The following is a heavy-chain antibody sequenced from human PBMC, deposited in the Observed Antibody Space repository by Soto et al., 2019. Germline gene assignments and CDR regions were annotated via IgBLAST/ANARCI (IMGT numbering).Heavy chain of an antibody. CDR2: IVVGSGNT. D-gene: IGHD2-2*02. CDR1: GFTFTSSA. V-gene: IGHV1-58*01. CDR3: AAALGYCSSTSCYIGDGDDAFDI. J-gene: IGHJ3*02. Sequence: QMQLVQSGPEVKKPGTSVKVSCKASGFTFTSSAVQWVRQARGQRLEWIGWIVVGSGNTNYAQKFQERVTITRDMSTSTAYMELSSLRSEDTAVYYCAAALGYCSSTSCYIGDGDDAFDIWGQGTMVTVSS.